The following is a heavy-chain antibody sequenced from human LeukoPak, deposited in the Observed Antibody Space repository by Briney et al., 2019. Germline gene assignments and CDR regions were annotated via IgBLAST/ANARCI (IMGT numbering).Heavy chain of an antibody. CDR1: GGSFSGYY. J-gene: IGHJ4*02. Sequence: LSLTCAVYGGSFSGYYWSWIRQPPGKGLEWVSYISNSGSSIYYADSVKGRFTTSRDNAKSSLYLQMSSLRAEDTAVYYCGRGHWGLDYWGQGALVTVSS. CDR2: ISNSGSSI. V-gene: IGHV3-11*04. CDR3: GRGHWGLDY. D-gene: IGHD7-27*01.